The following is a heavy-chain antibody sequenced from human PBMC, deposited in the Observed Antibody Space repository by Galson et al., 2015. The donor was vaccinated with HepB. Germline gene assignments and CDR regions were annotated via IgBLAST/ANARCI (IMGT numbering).Heavy chain of an antibody. J-gene: IGHJ6*02. Sequence: SVKVSCKASGYTFTSYAMHWVRQAPGQRLEWMGWINPGNGNTKYSQKFQGRVTITRDTSASTAYMELSSLRSEDTAVYYCARVAPDYYYYCMDVWGQGTTVTVSS. V-gene: IGHV1-3*01. CDR1: GYTFTSYA. CDR3: ARVAPDYYYYCMDV. CDR2: INPGNGNT.